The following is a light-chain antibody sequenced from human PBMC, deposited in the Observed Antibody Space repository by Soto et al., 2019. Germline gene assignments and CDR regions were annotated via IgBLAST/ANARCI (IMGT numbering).Light chain of an antibody. CDR3: QQYGSLSWT. CDR1: QSVSSSY. J-gene: IGKJ1*01. V-gene: IGKV3-20*01. CDR2: GAS. Sequence: EIVLTQSPGTLSLSPGERATRSCRASQSVSSSYLAWYQQKPGQAPRLLIYGASSRATGIPDRFSGSGSGTDFTLTISRLEPEDFAVYHCQQYGSLSWTFGHGTKVHIK.